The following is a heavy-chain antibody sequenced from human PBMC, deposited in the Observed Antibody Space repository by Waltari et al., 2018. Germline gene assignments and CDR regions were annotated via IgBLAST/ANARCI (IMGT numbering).Heavy chain of an antibody. CDR2: IYSGGST. J-gene: IGHJ3*02. Sequence: EVQLVESGGGLIQPGGSLRLSCAASGFTVSSNYMSWFRQATGKGLEWVSVIYSGGSTYYADSVKGRFTISRDNSKNTLYLQMNSLRAEDTAVYYCAGWGVATLEDAFDIWGQGTMVTVSS. V-gene: IGHV3-53*01. D-gene: IGHD5-12*01. CDR1: GFTVSSNY. CDR3: AGWGVATLEDAFDI.